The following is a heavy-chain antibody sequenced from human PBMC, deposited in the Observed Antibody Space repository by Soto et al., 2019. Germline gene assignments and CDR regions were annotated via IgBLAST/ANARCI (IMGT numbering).Heavy chain of an antibody. J-gene: IGHJ5*02. CDR3: ATLPPRIEVTVLPIPT. V-gene: IGHV4-31*09. CDR2: IYYSGST. CDR1: GGSISSGGYY. Sequence: SETLSLTCTVSGGSISSGGYYWSWIRQHPGKGLEWIGYIYYSGSTYYNPSLKGRVTISVDKSNNQFSLTLKYVTAADTAVYYCATLPPRIEVTVLPIPTWGQGTLVTVSS. D-gene: IGHD2-15*01.